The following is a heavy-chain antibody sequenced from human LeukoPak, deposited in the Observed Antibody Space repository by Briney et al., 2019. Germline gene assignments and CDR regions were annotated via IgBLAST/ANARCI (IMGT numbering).Heavy chain of an antibody. Sequence: GRSLRLSCSASGFTFSNYGMHWVRQAPGKGLEWVAVISYDGSNKYYADSVKGRFTISRDNSKNTLYLQMNSLRAEDTAVYYCAKDLRYYGSAPFYGMDVWGQGTTVTVS. D-gene: IGHD3-10*01. CDR3: AKDLRYYGSAPFYGMDV. CDR2: ISYDGSNK. CDR1: GFTFSNYG. V-gene: IGHV3-30*18. J-gene: IGHJ6*02.